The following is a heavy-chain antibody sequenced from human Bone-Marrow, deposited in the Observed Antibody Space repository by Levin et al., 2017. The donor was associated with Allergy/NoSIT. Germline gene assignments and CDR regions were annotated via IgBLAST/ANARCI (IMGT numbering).Heavy chain of an antibody. CDR2: VYPGDSDT. D-gene: IGHD2-8*01. Sequence: HGESLKISCQGFGYKFANRWIGWVRQLPGKGLEWMGMVYPGDSDTRYSPSFKGQVTISADKSISTAYLHLSSLSASDTATYYCARHFEGCNAECFQELDLWGQGTLVTASS. J-gene: IGHJ5*02. CDR1: GYKFANRW. CDR3: ARHFEGCNAECFQELDL. V-gene: IGHV5-51*01.